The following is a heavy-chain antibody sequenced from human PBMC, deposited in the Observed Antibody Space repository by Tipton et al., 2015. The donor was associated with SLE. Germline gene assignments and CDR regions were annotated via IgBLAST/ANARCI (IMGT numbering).Heavy chain of an antibody. J-gene: IGHJ4*02. CDR3: AREQDGGSFDY. CDR1: GYTFTSYY. V-gene: IGHV1-46*01. D-gene: IGHD5-24*01. CDR2: IKPSIGNT. Sequence: QLVQSGAEVQKSGASVKVSCKASGYTFTSYYIHWVRQAPGQGLEWMGIIKPSIGNTDYAQKFLGRVSMTWDTSTSTVYMELSSLKSDDTAVYYCAREQDGGSFDYWGQGTLVSASS.